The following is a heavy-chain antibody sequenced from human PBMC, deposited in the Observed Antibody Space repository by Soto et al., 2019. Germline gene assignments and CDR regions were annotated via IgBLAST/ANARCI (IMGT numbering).Heavy chain of an antibody. CDR1: GFSLSSTRMA. Sequence: QITLKESGPTLVKPTQTLTLTCTFSGFSLSSTRMAVGWIRQPPGKALEWLALIYWDDDKRYSPFLKSRLTITQRTSKHQAVLTMSHMDPADTARYYCAHIVVAGLGYYFDYWGQGTLVTVSS. CDR3: AHIVVAGLGYYFDY. CDR2: IYWDDDK. V-gene: IGHV2-5*02. J-gene: IGHJ4*02. D-gene: IGHD6-19*01.